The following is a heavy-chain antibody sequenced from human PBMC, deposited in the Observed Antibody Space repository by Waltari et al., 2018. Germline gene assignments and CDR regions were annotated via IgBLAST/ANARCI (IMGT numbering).Heavy chain of an antibody. D-gene: IGHD3-22*01. CDR1: GFPFTTYW. Sequence: EVQLVDSGGDLVQRGGSLRLSCAGSGFPFTTYWMHWVRQVPGKGLVWVSRINPHGTSTNYADSVKGRFTISRDNAKNTLYLQMNSLRAEDTAVYYCARGHYDSSGYYLSYYYGLDVWGQGTTVTVSS. V-gene: IGHV3-74*02. CDR2: INPHGTST. CDR3: ARGHYDSSGYYLSYYYGLDV. J-gene: IGHJ6*02.